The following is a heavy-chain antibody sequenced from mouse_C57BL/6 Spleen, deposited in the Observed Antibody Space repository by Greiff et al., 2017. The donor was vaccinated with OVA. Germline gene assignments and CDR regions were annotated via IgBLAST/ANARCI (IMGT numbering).Heavy chain of an antibody. CDR2: INPSTGGT. Sequence: VQLQQSGPELVKPGASVKISCKASGYSFTGYYMNWVKQSPEQSLEWIGVINPSTGGTTYNQKFKAKATLTVDKSSSTAYMQLKSLTSEDSAVYYCARTAQVHYAMDYWGQGTSVTVSS. CDR1: GYSFTGYY. D-gene: IGHD3-2*02. V-gene: IGHV1-42*01. J-gene: IGHJ4*01. CDR3: ARTAQVHYAMDY.